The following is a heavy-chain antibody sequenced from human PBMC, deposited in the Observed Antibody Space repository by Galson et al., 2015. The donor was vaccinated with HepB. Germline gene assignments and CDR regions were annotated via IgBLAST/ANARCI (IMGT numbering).Heavy chain of an antibody. V-gene: IGHV3-23*01. D-gene: IGHD3-3*01. CDR3: ARWAQTIFGVAQPVY. CDR1: GFDFSTYA. J-gene: IGHJ4*01. Sequence: SLRLSCAASGFDFSTYAMNWVRQAPGRGLDWVSVISNSGHNTYYADSVEGRFTISRDNAKNTLYLQMTALRAEDTAIYYCARWAQTIFGVAQPVYWGQGALVTVSS. CDR2: ISNSGHNT.